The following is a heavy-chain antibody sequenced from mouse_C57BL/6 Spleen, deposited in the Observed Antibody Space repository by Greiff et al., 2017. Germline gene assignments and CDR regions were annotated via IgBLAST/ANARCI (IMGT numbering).Heavy chain of an antibody. D-gene: IGHD1-1*01. V-gene: IGHV1-64*01. CDR2: IHPNSGST. CDR3: ARMGTTVVATDYWYFDV. CDR1: GYTFTSYW. Sequence: QVQLQQSGAELVKPGASVKLSCKASGYTFTSYWMHWVKQRPGQGLEWIGMIHPNSGSTNYNEKFKSKATLTVDKSSSTAYMQLSSLTSEDSAVYYCARMGTTVVATDYWYFDVWGTGTTVTVSS. J-gene: IGHJ1*03.